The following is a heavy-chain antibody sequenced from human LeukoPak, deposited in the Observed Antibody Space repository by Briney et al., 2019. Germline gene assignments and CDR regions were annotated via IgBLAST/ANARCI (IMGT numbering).Heavy chain of an antibody. CDR1: GFTFSSHW. Sequence: PGGSLRLSCAGSGFTFSSHWMHWVRQAPGKGVVWVSRIYTDGGRTTYADSVEGRVTISRDNARNTLYLQMNSLRAEDTAVYYCARGSDGWYVDYWGQGTLVTVSS. V-gene: IGHV3-74*01. D-gene: IGHD5-24*01. CDR3: ARGSDGWYVDY. CDR2: IYTDGGRT. J-gene: IGHJ4*02.